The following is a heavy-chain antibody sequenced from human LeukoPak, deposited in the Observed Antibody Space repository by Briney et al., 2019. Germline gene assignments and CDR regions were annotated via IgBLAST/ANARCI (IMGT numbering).Heavy chain of an antibody. V-gene: IGHV4-59*02. D-gene: IGHD5-24*01. J-gene: IGHJ5*02. CDR1: GGSVSSYY. CDR3: ARAPERWLQFIP. CDR2: IYYSGST. Sequence: SETLSLTCTVSGGSVSSYYWSWIRQPPGKGLEWIGYIYYSGSTNYNPSLKSRVTISVDTSKNQFSLKLSSVTAADTAVYYCARAPERWLQFIPWGQGTLVTVSS.